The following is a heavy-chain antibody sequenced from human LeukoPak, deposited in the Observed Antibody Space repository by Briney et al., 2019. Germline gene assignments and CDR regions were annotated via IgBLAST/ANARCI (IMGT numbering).Heavy chain of an antibody. J-gene: IGHJ4*02. V-gene: IGHV1-46*01. D-gene: IGHD3-22*01. CDR3: ARGPYSSGYYSGYDY. Sequence: ASVKVSCKASGYTFTSYYMHWVRQAPGQGLEWMGIINPSGGSTSYAQKFQGRVTITADKSTSTAYMELSSLRSEDTAVYYCARGPYSSGYYSGYDYWGQGTLVTVSS. CDR1: GYTFTSYY. CDR2: INPSGGST.